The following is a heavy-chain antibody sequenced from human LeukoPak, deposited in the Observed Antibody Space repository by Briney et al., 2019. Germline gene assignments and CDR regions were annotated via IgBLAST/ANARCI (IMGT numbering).Heavy chain of an antibody. CDR3: ARVDSSSWTVWEDY. CDR1: GGSISTSPYS. J-gene: IGHJ4*02. CDR2: IYHSGNT. D-gene: IGHD6-13*01. V-gene: IGHV4-30-2*01. Sequence: PSQTLSLTCTVSGGSISTSPYSWTWIRQPRGEGLEWTGNIYHSGNTNYSPSLKSRVTISVDTSKNQFSLKLSSVTAADTAVYYCARVDSSSWTVWEDYWGQGTLVTVSS.